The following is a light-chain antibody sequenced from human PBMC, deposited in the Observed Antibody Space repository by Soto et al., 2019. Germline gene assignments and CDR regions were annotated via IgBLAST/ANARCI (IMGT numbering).Light chain of an antibody. CDR2: ANN. Sequence: QAVVTQPPSVSGAPGQRVTIPCTGSGSYIGAGYAVHWYQQVPGTAPKLLIYANNNRPSGVPDRFSGSKSATSASLAITGLQAEDEAHYYCQAYDNSLSGSYVFGTGTKVTVL. V-gene: IGLV1-40*01. CDR3: QAYDNSLSGSYV. J-gene: IGLJ1*01. CDR1: GSYIGAGYA.